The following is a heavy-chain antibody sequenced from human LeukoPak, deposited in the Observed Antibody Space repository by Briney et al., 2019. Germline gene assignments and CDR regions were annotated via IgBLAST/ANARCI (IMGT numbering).Heavy chain of an antibody. CDR1: GYTFTSYD. V-gene: IGHV1-8*01. Sequence: ASVKVSCKASGYTFTSYDINWVRQATGQELEWMGWMNPNSGNTGYAQKFQGRVTMTRNTSISTAYMELSSLRSEDTAVYYCAIRRSGLYSSGWYAVGYWGQGTLVTVSS. D-gene: IGHD6-19*01. CDR2: MNPNSGNT. J-gene: IGHJ4*02. CDR3: AIRRSGLYSSGWYAVGY.